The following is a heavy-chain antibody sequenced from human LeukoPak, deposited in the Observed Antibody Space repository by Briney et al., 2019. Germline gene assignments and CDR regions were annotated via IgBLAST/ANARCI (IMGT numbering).Heavy chain of an antibody. CDR3: ARDLGYCSGGSCGTSFDY. Sequence: TGGSLRLSCAASGFTFSSYSMNWVRQAPGKGLEWVSSISSSSSYIYYADSVKGRFTISRDNAKNSLYLQMNSLRAEDTAVYYCARDLGYCSGGSCGTSFDYWGQGTLVTVSS. J-gene: IGHJ4*02. V-gene: IGHV3-21*01. D-gene: IGHD2-15*01. CDR2: ISSSSSYI. CDR1: GFTFSSYS.